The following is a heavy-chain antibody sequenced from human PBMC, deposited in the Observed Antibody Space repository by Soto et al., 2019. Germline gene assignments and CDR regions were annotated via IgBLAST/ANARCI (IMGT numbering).Heavy chain of an antibody. CDR2: TYYRSKWYF. CDR3: TRTRGQLLADAFDI. CDR1: GDSVSTNTAA. J-gene: IGHJ3*02. Sequence: SQTLSLTCAISGDSVSTNTAAWNWVRQSPSRGLEWLGMTYYRSKWYFDYAVSVKSRITITPDTSKNQFSLHLDSVTPGDTAVYYCTRTRGQLLADAFDIWGLGTMVT. D-gene: IGHD2-2*01. V-gene: IGHV6-1*01.